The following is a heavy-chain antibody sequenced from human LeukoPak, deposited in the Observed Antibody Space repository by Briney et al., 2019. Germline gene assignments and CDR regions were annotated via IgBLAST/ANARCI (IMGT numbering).Heavy chain of an antibody. CDR1: GFTFSIYS. CDR2: ISSSSYI. J-gene: IGHJ6*02. D-gene: IGHD6-19*01. CDR3: ARSGGSGHIAPYYGMDV. Sequence: GGSLRLSCAASGFTFSIYSMNWVRQAPGKGLEWVSSISSSSYIYYADSVKGRFTISRDNAKNSPYLQMNSLRAEDTAVYYCARSGGSGHIAPYYGMDVWGQGTTVTVSS. V-gene: IGHV3-21*01.